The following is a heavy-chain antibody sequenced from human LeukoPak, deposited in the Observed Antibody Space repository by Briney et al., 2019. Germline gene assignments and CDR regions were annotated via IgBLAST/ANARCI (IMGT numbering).Heavy chain of an antibody. D-gene: IGHD3-9*01. CDR3: ARDKSPTYYDILTGYYTPENVFDY. V-gene: IGHV1-18*01. CDR2: ISAYNGNT. Sequence: ASVKVSCKASGYTFTSYGISWVRQSPGQGLGWMGWISAYNGNTNYAQKLQGRVTMTTDTSTSTAYMELRSLRSDDTAVYYCARDKSPTYYDILTGYYTPENVFDYWGQGTLVTASS. J-gene: IGHJ4*02. CDR1: GYTFTSYG.